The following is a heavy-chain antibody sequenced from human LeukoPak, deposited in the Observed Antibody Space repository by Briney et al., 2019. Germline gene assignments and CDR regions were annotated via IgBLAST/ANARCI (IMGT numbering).Heavy chain of an antibody. D-gene: IGHD2/OR15-2a*01. CDR3: ARSGLSRFGF. Sequence: PGRSLRLSCAASGFTFSSYVMHWVRQAPGKGLEWVSAISGSGGSTYYADSVKGRFTISRDNSKNTLYLQMNSLRAEDTAVYYCARSGLSRFGFWGQGTLVTVSS. J-gene: IGHJ4*02. CDR1: GFTFSSYV. CDR2: ISGSGGST. V-gene: IGHV3-23*01.